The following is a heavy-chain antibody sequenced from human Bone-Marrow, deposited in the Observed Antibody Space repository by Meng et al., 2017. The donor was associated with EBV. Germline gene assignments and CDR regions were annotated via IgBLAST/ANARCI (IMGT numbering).Heavy chain of an antibody. CDR1: GGSISSGGYY. CDR3: ARALATSFDY. J-gene: IGHJ4*02. Sequence: QVPLQESGPGLVKPSQTLALTCAVSGGSISSGGYYWSCTRQPPGKGLEWIGYIYYSGSTYYNPSLKSRVTISVDTSKNQFSLKLSSVTAADTAVYYCARALATSFDYWGQGTLVTVSS. V-gene: IGHV4-30-4*01. CDR2: IYYSGST. D-gene: IGHD3-3*02.